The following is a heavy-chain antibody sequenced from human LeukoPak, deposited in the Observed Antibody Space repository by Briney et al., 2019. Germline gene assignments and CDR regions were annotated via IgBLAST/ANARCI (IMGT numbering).Heavy chain of an antibody. CDR2: TYHRSRWYS. CDR1: GDSVSSNSAA. CDR3: ARELRRIFDY. J-gene: IGHJ4*02. V-gene: IGHV6-1*01. Sequence: SQTLSLTCAISGDSVSSNSAAWNWIRQSPSRGLEWLGRTYHRSRWYSDYAVSLKSRITIIPDTSKNQFSLQLNSVILEDTAVYFCARELRRIFDYWDQGSLVTV.